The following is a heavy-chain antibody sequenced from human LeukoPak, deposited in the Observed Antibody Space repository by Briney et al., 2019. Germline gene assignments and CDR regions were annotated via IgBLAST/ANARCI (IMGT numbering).Heavy chain of an antibody. D-gene: IGHD3-22*01. CDR3: ARAPYYYDSSGYSRFPYYYMDV. Sequence: PSETLSLTCTVSGGSISSYYWSWIRQPAGKGLEWIGRIYTSGSTNYNPSLKSRVTMSVDTSKNQFSLKLSSVTAADTAVYYCARAPYYYDSSGYSRFPYYYMDVWGKGTTVTVSS. CDR2: IYTSGST. J-gene: IGHJ6*03. V-gene: IGHV4-4*07. CDR1: GGSISSYY.